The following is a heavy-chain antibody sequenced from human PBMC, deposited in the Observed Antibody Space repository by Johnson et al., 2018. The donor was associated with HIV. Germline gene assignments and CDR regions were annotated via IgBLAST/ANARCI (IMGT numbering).Heavy chain of an antibody. CDR3: AKDVSSSSWFFAFDI. Sequence: QLVESGGGLVQPGRSLRLSCAASGFTFDDYAMHWVRQAPGKGLEWVSGISWNSGSIGDADSVKGRFTISRDNAKNSLYLQMNSLRAEDTALYYCAKDVSSSSWFFAFDIWCQGTMVTVSS. J-gene: IGHJ3*02. CDR2: ISWNSGSI. V-gene: IGHV3-9*01. CDR1: GFTFDDYA. D-gene: IGHD6-13*01.